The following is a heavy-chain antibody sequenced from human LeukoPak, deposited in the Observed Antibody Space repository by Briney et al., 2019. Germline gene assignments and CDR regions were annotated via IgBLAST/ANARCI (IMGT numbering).Heavy chain of an antibody. CDR3: AKGAFTIFGVVIMDFDY. CDR2: ISGSGGST. CDR1: GFTFSSYA. V-gene: IGHV3-23*01. Sequence: GGSLKLSCAASGFTFSSYAMSWVRQAPGKGLGWVSAISGSGGSTYYADSVKGRFTISRDNSKNTLYLQMNSLRAEDTAVYYCAKGAFTIFGVVIMDFDYWGQGTLVTVSS. J-gene: IGHJ4*02. D-gene: IGHD3-3*01.